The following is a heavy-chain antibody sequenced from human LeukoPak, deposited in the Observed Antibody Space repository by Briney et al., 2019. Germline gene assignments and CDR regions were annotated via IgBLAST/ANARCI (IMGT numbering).Heavy chain of an antibody. D-gene: IGHD3-22*01. CDR2: INPSGGST. CDR3: ARDQFALEYYYDSCGSFDY. J-gene: IGHJ4*02. Sequence: ASVKVSCKASGYTFTSYYMHWVRQAPGQGLEWMGIINPSGGSTSYAQKFQGRVTMTRDTSTSTVYMELSSLRSEDTAVYYCARDQFALEYYYDSCGSFDYWGQGTLVTVSS. CDR1: GYTFTSYY. V-gene: IGHV1-46*01.